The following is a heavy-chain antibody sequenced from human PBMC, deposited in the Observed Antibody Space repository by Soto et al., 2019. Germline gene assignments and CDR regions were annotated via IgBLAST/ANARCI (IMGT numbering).Heavy chain of an antibody. D-gene: IGHD3-10*01. CDR1: GGTFGSYA. CDR3: ARSLLYGSGSYYFYYFDY. CDR2: IIPIFGTA. Sequence: GASVKVSCKASGGTFGSYAISWVRQAPGQGLEWMGGIIPIFGTANYAQKFQGRVTITADESTSTAYMELSSLRSEDTAVYYCARSLLYGSGSYYFYYFDYWGQGTLVTVSS. V-gene: IGHV1-69*13. J-gene: IGHJ4*02.